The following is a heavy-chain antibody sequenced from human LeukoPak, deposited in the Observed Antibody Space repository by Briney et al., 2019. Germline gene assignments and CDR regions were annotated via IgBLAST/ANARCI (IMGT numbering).Heavy chain of an antibody. CDR1: GYIFTSYV. D-gene: IGHD2-15*01. V-gene: IGHV1-18*01. Sequence: ASVKVSCKASGYIFTSYVLHWVRQAPGQGLEWMGWISAYNGNTNYAQKLQGRVTMTTDTSTSTAYMELRSLRSDDTAVYYCARSLRASCYDWGQGTLVTVSS. CDR3: ARSLRASCYD. CDR2: ISAYNGNT. J-gene: IGHJ4*02.